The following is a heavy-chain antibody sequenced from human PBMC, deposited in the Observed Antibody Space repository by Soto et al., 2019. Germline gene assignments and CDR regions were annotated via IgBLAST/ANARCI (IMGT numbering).Heavy chain of an antibody. D-gene: IGHD3-22*01. CDR3: ARVRRFHYGSSGYYGY. J-gene: IGHJ4*02. Sequence: ASVKASCKASGYTFTSYAMHWVRRAPGQRHEWMGWINAGNGKTKYSKKFQGRVTTNRNTSANTAYMELSSLRSEDTAVYYCARVRRFHYGSSGYYGYWGQGTLVTVSS. CDR2: INAGNGKT. V-gene: IGHV1-3*01. CDR1: GYTFTSYA.